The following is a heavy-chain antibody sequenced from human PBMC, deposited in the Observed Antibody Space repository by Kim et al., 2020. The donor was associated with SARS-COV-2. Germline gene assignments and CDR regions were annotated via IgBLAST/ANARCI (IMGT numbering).Heavy chain of an antibody. CDR3: ARSARFGERAGWFDP. V-gene: IGHV4-34*01. Sequence: PSLNSRVTISVDTSKNQFSLKLSSVTAADTAVYYCARSARFGERAGWFDPWGQGTLVTVSS. J-gene: IGHJ5*02. D-gene: IGHD3-10*01.